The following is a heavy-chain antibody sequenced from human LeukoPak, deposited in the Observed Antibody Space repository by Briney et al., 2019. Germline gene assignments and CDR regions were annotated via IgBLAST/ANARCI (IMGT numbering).Heavy chain of an antibody. CDR1: GGSISSYY. CDR2: IYYSGST. D-gene: IGHD6-19*01. V-gene: IGHV4-59*01. CDR3: ARFPYSSDADY. J-gene: IGHJ4*02. Sequence: SETLSLTCTVSGGSISSYYWSWIRQPPGKGLEWIGYIYYSGSTNYNPSLKSRVTISVDTSKNQFSLKLSSVTAADTAVYYCARFPYSSDADYWGQGTLVTVSS.